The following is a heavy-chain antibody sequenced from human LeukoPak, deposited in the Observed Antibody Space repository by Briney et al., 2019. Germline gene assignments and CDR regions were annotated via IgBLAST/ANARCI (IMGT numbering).Heavy chain of an antibody. J-gene: IGHJ6*03. CDR2: MSPSGSS. CDR1: GGSFSDYY. Sequence: SETLSLTCAVYGGSFSDYYWTWIRQTPGKGLERIGEMSPSGSSNYNPSLNSRVTISVDTSKNQSSVKLRSVTAADTAVYYCARGRQDVNMILVVMAGVSYYLDVWSKGTTVTVS. D-gene: IGHD3-22*01. V-gene: IGHV4-34*01. CDR3: ARGRQDVNMILVVMAGVSYYLDV.